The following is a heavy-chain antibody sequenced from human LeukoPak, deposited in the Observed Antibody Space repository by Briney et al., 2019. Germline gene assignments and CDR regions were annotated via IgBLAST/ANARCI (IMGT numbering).Heavy chain of an antibody. V-gene: IGHV3-23*01. CDR3: AKGLYYLDY. Sequence: GGSLRLSCAASGFTFSSYAMTWVRQAPGKGLEWVSGITGSAGSTHYADSVKGRFTISRDNSKNTLYLQMNSLRAEDTAVYYCAKGLYYLDYWGQGTLVTVSS. CDR2: ITGSAGST. J-gene: IGHJ4*02. CDR1: GFTFSSYA.